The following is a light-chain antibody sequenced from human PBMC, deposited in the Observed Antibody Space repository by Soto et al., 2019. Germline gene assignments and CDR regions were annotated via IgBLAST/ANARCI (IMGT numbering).Light chain of an antibody. CDR3: HPYKNWPLT. CDR1: QGIGDT. CDR2: DTS. Sequence: EVAMTQSAATLSVSQGEGVTLSCRASQGIGDTLVWYQHKPGQTPRLLIYDTSTRATGVPARFSGSRPGPEFSLPHNSLKSEDFAIYYCHPYKNWPLTFGGGTKVNIK. V-gene: IGKV3-15*01. J-gene: IGKJ4*01.